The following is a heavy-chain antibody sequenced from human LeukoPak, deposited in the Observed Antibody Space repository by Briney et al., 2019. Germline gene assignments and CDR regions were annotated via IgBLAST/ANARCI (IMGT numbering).Heavy chain of an antibody. Sequence: PGGSLRLSYAASGFTFSSYAMSWVRQAPGKGLEWVSAISGSGSSTYYAGSVRGRFTTSRDNSKRTVYLQMNSLRVEVTAVYYCAPFAANIFDYWGQGTLVTASS. CDR1: GFTFSSYA. CDR2: ISGSGSST. V-gene: IGHV3-23*01. D-gene: IGHD6-25*01. J-gene: IGHJ4*02. CDR3: APFAANIFDY.